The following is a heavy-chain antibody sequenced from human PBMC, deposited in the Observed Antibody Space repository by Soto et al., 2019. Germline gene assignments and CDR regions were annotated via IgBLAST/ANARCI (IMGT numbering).Heavy chain of an antibody. CDR1: GFTISSYG. D-gene: IGHD4-4*01. CDR3: AKQTVIHTNAFDI. CDR2: ISYDGSNE. Sequence: QVQLVESGGGVVQPGRSLRLSCAASGFTISSYGIHWVRQAPGKGLEWVAVISYDGSNEYYADSVKGRFSISRDNSKNTLYLQMNSLRAEDTAVYHCAKQTVIHTNAFDIWGQGTTVTVSS. V-gene: IGHV3-30*18. J-gene: IGHJ3*02.